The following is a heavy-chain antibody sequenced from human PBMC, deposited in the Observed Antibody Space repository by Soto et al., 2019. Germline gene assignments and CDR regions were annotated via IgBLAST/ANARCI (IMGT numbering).Heavy chain of an antibody. D-gene: IGHD2-2*01. CDR1: GGTFSSYA. CDR2: IIPIFGTA. Sequence: SVKVSCKASGGTFSSYAISWVRQAPGQGLEWMGGIIPIFGTANYAQKFQGRVTITADKSTSTAYMELSSLRSEDTAVYYCAEADIVVVPAATHYYYYGMDVWGQGTTVTV. CDR3: AEADIVVVPAATHYYYYGMDV. J-gene: IGHJ6*02. V-gene: IGHV1-69*06.